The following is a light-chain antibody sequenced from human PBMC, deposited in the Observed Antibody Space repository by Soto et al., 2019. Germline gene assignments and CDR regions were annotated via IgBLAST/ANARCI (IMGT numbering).Light chain of an antibody. Sequence: DIQMTQSPSSLSASVGDRVTITCRASQHIRVYLNWYQQKPGKAPKPLIYATSTLLSGVPSRFSGSGSGTDFTITITSLQPEDFATYYCQQIFGTRYSFGQGTKLEIK. CDR2: ATS. CDR1: QHIRVY. J-gene: IGKJ2*03. CDR3: QQIFGTRYS. V-gene: IGKV1-39*01.